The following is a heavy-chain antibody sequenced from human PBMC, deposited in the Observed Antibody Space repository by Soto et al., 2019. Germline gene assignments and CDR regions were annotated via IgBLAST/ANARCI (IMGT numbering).Heavy chain of an antibody. CDR1: GFTFSSYG. J-gene: IGHJ4*02. CDR3: ARASSSSIAYYFDY. CDR2: IWYDGSNK. Sequence: PGGSLRLSCAASGFTFSSYGIHWVRQAPGKGLEWVAVIWYDGSNKYYADSVRGRFTISRDNSKNTLYLQMSSLRAEDTAVYYCARASSSSIAYYFDYWGQGTLVTVSS. V-gene: IGHV3-33*01. D-gene: IGHD6-13*01.